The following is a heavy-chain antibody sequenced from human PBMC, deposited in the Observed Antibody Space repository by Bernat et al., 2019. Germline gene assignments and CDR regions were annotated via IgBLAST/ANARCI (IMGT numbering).Heavy chain of an antibody. CDR1: GFTFSSYG. J-gene: IGHJ6*02. CDR3: ARDLENHCSSTSCYDPHYYGMDV. CDR2: IWYDGSNK. D-gene: IGHD2-2*01. Sequence: QVQLVESGGGVVQPGRSLRLSCAASGFTFSSYGMHWVRQAPGKGLEWVAVIWYDGSNKYYADSVKGRFTISRDNSKNTLYLQMNSLRAEDTAVYYCARDLENHCSSTSCYDPHYYGMDVWGQGTTVTVSS. V-gene: IGHV3-33*01.